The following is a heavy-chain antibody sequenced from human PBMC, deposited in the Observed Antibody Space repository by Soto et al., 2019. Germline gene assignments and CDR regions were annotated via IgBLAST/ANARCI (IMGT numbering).Heavy chain of an antibody. CDR2: IDPSDSQT. D-gene: IGHD5-12*01. CDR1: GYSFTNYW. Sequence: HGESLKISCKGSGYSFTNYWIAWVRQMPGKGLEWMARIDPSDSQTNYSPSFQGHVTISVDTSINTAYLQWSSLKASDTAMYYCTRLSMARYYYYGMDVWGQGTTVTVSS. J-gene: IGHJ6*02. V-gene: IGHV5-10-1*01. CDR3: TRLSMARYYYYGMDV.